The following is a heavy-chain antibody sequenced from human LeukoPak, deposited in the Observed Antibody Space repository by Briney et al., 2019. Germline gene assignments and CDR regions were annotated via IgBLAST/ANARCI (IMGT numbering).Heavy chain of an antibody. CDR1: GGSLSRGDYY. D-gene: IGHD5-24*01. V-gene: IGHV4-30-4*01. CDR3: ARVGREMATITNYFDY. J-gene: IGHJ4*02. Sequence: SETLSLTCTVSGGSLSRGDYYWSWIRQPPGKGLEWIGDIYYSGSTYYNPSLKSRVTISVDTSKNQFSLKLSSVTAADTAVYYCARVGREMATITNYFDYWGQGTLVTVSS. CDR2: IYYSGST.